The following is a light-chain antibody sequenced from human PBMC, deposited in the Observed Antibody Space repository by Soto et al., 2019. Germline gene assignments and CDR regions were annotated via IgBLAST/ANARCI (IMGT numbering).Light chain of an antibody. CDR2: GAS. CDR3: QLYVRSPIP. Sequence: CRARWCVCSSYLAWYQQKPGQAPRLLIYGASSRATGIPDRFSGSGSGTGFTLTICGLGIDAEAVFCCQLYVRSPIPVGRGTRLEIK. CDR1: WCVCSSY. J-gene: IGKJ5*01. V-gene: IGKV3-20*01.